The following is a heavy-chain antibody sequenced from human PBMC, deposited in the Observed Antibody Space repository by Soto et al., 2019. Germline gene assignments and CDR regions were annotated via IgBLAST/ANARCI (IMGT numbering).Heavy chain of an antibody. D-gene: IGHD2-8*01. CDR1: GFSISTSGVG. Sequence: QITLKESGPTLVKPTQTLTLTCTFSGFSISTSGVGVGWIRQPPGKALEWLALIYWDDDKRYKPSLKSRLTITNDTSTNQVVLTMTNIDPVDTATYYCAHMGIVYYVKSWGQGTLVTVSS. CDR3: AHMGIVYYVKS. J-gene: IGHJ4*02. V-gene: IGHV2-5*02. CDR2: IYWDDDK.